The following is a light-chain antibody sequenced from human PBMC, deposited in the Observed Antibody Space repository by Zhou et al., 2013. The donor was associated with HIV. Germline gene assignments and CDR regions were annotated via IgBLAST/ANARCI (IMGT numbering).Light chain of an antibody. Sequence: DIQMTQSPSTLSASVGDRVTITCRASQSISSSLAWYQQKPGKAPKLLIYKASNLESGVPSRFSGSGSGTEFTLTISSLQPDDFATYYCQHCRSYAGTFGQGTKVEIK. V-gene: IGKV1-5*03. CDR2: KAS. J-gene: IGKJ1*01. CDR3: QHCRSYAGT. CDR1: QSISSS.